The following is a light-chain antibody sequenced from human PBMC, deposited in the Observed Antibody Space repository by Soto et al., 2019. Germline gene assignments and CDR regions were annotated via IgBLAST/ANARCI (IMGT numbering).Light chain of an antibody. J-gene: IGLJ1*01. V-gene: IGLV2-14*01. Sequence: QSALTQPASVSGSPGQSITISCTGTSSDVGGYNYVSWYQQYPGKAPKLMIYHVSNRPSGVSNRFSGSKSGNSASLTISGLQPEDEADYYCSSYTSTSTYVFGTGTKLTDL. CDR2: HVS. CDR3: SSYTSTSTYV. CDR1: SSDVGGYNY.